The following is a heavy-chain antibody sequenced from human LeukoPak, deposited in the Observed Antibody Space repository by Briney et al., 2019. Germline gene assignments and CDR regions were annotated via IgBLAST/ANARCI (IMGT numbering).Heavy chain of an antibody. Sequence: GGSLRLSCAASGFTFSSYSMNWVRQAPGRGLEWVSSIRGSGGGTDYADSVRGRFTISRDNSKNTLYLQMNSLRAEDTAIYYCSRDPNGDYVGAFDFQRWGQGTLVTVSS. CDR3: SRDPNGDYVGAFDFQR. D-gene: IGHD4-17*01. CDR1: GFTFSSYS. CDR2: IRGSGGGT. V-gene: IGHV3-23*01. J-gene: IGHJ1*01.